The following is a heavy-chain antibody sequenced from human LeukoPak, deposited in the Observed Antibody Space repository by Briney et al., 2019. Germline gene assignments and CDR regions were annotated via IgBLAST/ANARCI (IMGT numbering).Heavy chain of an antibody. D-gene: IGHD6-19*01. CDR1: GGSFSSYY. J-gene: IGHJ4*02. CDR2: ITHSGST. CDR3: TYTGWYKVPDY. V-gene: IGHV4-34*01. Sequence: SETLSPTCAVYGGSFSSYYCSWIRQPPGKGLEWIGHITHSGSTNYNPSLKSRVTISVDTSKNQFSLKLSSVTAADTAVYYCTYTGWYKVPDYWGQGTLVTVSS.